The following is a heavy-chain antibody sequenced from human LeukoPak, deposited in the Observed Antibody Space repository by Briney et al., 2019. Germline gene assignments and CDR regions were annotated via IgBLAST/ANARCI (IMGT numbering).Heavy chain of an antibody. D-gene: IGHD6-13*01. Sequence: GGSLRLSCAASGFTFSSYGMHWVRQASGKGLEWVAVIWYDGSNKYYADSVKGRFTISRDNSKNTLYLQMNSLRAEDTAVYYCARGGSSWQIDYWGQGTLVTVPS. CDR1: GFTFSSYG. V-gene: IGHV3-33*01. CDR2: IWYDGSNK. J-gene: IGHJ4*02. CDR3: ARGGSSWQIDY.